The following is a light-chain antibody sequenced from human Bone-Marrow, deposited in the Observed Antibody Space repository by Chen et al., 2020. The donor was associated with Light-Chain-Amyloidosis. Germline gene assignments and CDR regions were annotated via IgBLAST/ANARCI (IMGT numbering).Light chain of an antibody. Sequence: QSALPQPASVSGSPGQSITISCTGTSSDVGGDNHVSWYQQHPDKAPKLMIYEVTNRPSWVPDRFSGSKSDTTASLTISGLQTEDEAHYFCSSYTITNTLVFGSGTMVTVL. CDR1: SSDVGGDNH. J-gene: IGLJ1*01. CDR2: EVT. V-gene: IGLV2-14*01. CDR3: SSYTITNTLV.